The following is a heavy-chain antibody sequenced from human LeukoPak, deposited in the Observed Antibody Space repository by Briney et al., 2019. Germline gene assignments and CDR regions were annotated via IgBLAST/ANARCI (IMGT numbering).Heavy chain of an antibody. CDR3: ARDGPIAADAFDI. Sequence: SETLSLTCAVYGGSFSGYYWSWIRQPPGKGLEWIGEINHSGSTNCNPSLKSRVTISVDTSKNQFSLKLSSVTAADTAVYYCARDGPIAADAFDIWGQGTMVTVSS. V-gene: IGHV4-34*01. CDR1: GGSFSGYY. D-gene: IGHD6-13*01. J-gene: IGHJ3*02. CDR2: INHSGST.